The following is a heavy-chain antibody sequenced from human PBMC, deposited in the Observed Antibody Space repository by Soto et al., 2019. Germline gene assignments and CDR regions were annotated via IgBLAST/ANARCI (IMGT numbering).Heavy chain of an antibody. CDR2: IKSKTDGGTT. CDR1: GFTFSNAW. D-gene: IGHD1-26*01. CDR3: TSGIVGATTPDW. V-gene: IGHV3-15*01. J-gene: IGHJ4*02. Sequence: LRLSCAASGFTFSNAWMSWVRQAPGKGLEWVGRIKSKTDGGTTDYAAPVKGRFTISRDDSKNTLYLQMNSLKTEDTAVYYCTSGIVGATTPDWWGQGTLVTVSS.